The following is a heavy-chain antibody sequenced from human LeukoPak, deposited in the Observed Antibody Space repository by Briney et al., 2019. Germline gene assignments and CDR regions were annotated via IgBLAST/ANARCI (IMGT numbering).Heavy chain of an antibody. Sequence: GGSLRLSCAASGFTFSSYAMCWIRQAPGRGLEWVSGIDGSGGTTYYADSVKGRFTISRDNAKNTLYLQMLRAEDTAVYYCARVLVVPAARTYYYYGMDVWGQGTTVTVSS. CDR3: ARVLVVPAARTYYYYGMDV. CDR1: GFTFSSYA. V-gene: IGHV3-23*01. D-gene: IGHD2-2*01. CDR2: IDGSGGTT. J-gene: IGHJ6*02.